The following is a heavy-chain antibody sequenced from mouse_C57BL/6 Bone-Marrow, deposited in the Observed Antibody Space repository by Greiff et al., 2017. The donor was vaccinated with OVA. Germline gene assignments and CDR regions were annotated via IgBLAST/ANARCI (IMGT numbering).Heavy chain of an antibody. J-gene: IGHJ1*03. Sequence: VMLVESGPGLVAPSQSLSITCTVSGFSLTSYAISWVRQPPGKGLEWLGVIWTGGGTNYNSALKSRLSISKDNSKSQVFLKMNSLQTDDTARYYCASHYYGSHWYFDVWGTGTTVTVSS. CDR2: IWTGGGT. CDR1: GFSLTSYA. D-gene: IGHD1-1*01. V-gene: IGHV2-9-1*01. CDR3: ASHYYGSHWYFDV.